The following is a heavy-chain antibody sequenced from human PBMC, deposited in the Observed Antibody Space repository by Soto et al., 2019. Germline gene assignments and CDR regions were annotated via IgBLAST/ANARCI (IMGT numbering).Heavy chain of an antibody. V-gene: IGHV3-74*01. CDR2: IDSDGSST. CDR3: ARGPRHHDLWSGYPDV. Sequence: GGSLRLSCAASGFTFSSYWMHWVRQAPGKGLVWVSRIDSDGSSTSYAAFVKGRFTISRDNAKNTLYLQMNSLRAEDMDLYFCARGPRHHDLWSGYPDVWGQGTTVTVSS. J-gene: IGHJ6*02. D-gene: IGHD3-3*01. CDR1: GFTFSSYW.